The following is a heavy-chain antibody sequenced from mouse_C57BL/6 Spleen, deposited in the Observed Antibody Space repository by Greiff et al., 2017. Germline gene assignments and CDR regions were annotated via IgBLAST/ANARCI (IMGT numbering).Heavy chain of an antibody. CDR3: ARGYYYGSSFRYFDV. CDR2: IHPNSGST. D-gene: IGHD1-1*01. J-gene: IGHJ1*03. CDR1: GYTFTSYW. V-gene: IGHV1-64*01. Sequence: VQLQQPGAELVKPGASVKLSCKASGYTFTSYWMHWVKQRPGQGLEWIGMIHPNSGSTNYNEKFKSKATLTADKSSSTAYMQLSSLTSEDSAVYYCARGYYYGSSFRYFDVWGTGTTVTVSS.